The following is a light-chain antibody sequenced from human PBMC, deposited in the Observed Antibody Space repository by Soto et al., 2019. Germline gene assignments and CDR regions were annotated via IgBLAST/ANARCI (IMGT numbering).Light chain of an antibody. J-gene: IGLJ2*01. CDR3: SSYTSSSTPKVV. CDR1: SSDVGGYNY. CDR2: EVS. V-gene: IGLV2-14*01. Sequence: QSALTQPASVSGSPGQSITISCTGTSSDVGGYNYVSWYQQHPGKAPKLMIYEVSNRPSGVSNRFSGSKSGNTASLTFSGLQAEDEADYYCSSYTSSSTPKVVFGGGTKLTVL.